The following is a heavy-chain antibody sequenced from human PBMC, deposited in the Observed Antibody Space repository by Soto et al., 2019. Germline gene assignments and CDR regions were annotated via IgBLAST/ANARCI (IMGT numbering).Heavy chain of an antibody. CDR3: ARGLLGISLTHYYGSGNVRFDP. CDR1: GGSFSGYY. D-gene: IGHD3-10*01. V-gene: IGHV4-34*01. Sequence: PSETLSLTCAVYGGSFSGYYWSWIRQPPGKGLEWIGEINHSGSTNYNPSLKSRVTISVDTSKNQFSLKLSSVTAADTAVYYCARGLLGISLTHYYGSGNVRFDPWGQGTLVTVSS. CDR2: INHSGST. J-gene: IGHJ5*02.